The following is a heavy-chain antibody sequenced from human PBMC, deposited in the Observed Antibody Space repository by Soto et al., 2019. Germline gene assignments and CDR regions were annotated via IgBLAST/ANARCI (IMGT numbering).Heavy chain of an antibody. CDR2: VHISGHS. Sequence: SETLSLTCTLSGGSVRAPDWWNWVRQSPDKGLEWIAEVHISGHSNYNPSLRSRVSVSIDSSKNQFYLNLNSVTAADTAIYYCARVRQGRSANNCYFDPWGQGTQVTVS. D-gene: IGHD1-1*01. CDR3: ARVRQGRSANNCYFDP. J-gene: IGHJ5*01. CDR1: GGSVRAPDW. V-gene: IGHV4-4*02.